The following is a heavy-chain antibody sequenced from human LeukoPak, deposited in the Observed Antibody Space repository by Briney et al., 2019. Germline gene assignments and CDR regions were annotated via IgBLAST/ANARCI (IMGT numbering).Heavy chain of an antibody. Sequence: SKTLSLTCTVSGGSITSYYWSWIRQPAGKGLEWNGRIYTSESPTYNPSLKSRVTMSLDPSRNQLSLKLTSVTAADTAMYYCARVQWELGFDYWGQGTLVTVSS. CDR2: IYTSESP. D-gene: IGHD4-23*01. CDR3: ARVQWELGFDY. V-gene: IGHV4-4*07. CDR1: GGSITSYY. J-gene: IGHJ4*02.